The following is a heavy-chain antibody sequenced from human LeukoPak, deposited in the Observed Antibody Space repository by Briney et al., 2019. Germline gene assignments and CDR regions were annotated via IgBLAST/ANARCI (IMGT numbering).Heavy chain of an antibody. CDR1: GYTFTSYA. CDR2: INAGNGNT. J-gene: IGHJ5*02. V-gene: IGHV1-3*03. D-gene: IGHD6-13*01. CDR3: ARDVGITVADSFDP. Sequence: AASVKVSCKASGYTFTSYAMHWVRQAPGQRLEWMGWINAGNGNTKYSQEFQGRVTITRDTSASTAYMELSSLRSEDTAVYYCARDVGITVADSFDPWGQGTLVTVSS.